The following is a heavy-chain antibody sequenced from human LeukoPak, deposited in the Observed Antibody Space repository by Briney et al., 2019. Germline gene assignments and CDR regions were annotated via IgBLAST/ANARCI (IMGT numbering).Heavy chain of an antibody. CDR3: ARGGVTTYGYEF. V-gene: IGHV3-21*06. Sequence: GGSLRLSCAASGFTFSSYSMNWVRQAPGKGLEWVSSLSPSSGYIYYADSVKGRFTISRDDAKNSLCLQMNSLRAEDTAVYYCARGGVTTYGYEFWGQGAPVTVSS. J-gene: IGHJ4*02. D-gene: IGHD4-17*01. CDR1: GFTFSSYS. CDR2: LSPSSGYI.